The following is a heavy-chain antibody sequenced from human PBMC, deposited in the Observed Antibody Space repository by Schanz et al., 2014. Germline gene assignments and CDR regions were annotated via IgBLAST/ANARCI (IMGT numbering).Heavy chain of an antibody. Sequence: EVQLLESGGGLAQPGGSLRLSCAASGFTFGDYAMTWVRQAPGKGLGWVSAINTGVNTYYADSVRGRFTMSRDNSKNTLYLQMNSLRAGDAAVYYCARGLIAAAGGAFDYWGQGTLVAVSA. V-gene: IGHV3-23*01. D-gene: IGHD6-13*01. CDR1: GFTFGDYA. CDR2: INTGVNT. J-gene: IGHJ4*02. CDR3: ARGLIAAAGGAFDY.